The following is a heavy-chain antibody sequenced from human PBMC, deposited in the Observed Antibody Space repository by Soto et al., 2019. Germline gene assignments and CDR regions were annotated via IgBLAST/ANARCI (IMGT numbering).Heavy chain of an antibody. CDR2: ISGSGGST. Sequence: GGSLRLSCAASGFTFSSYAMSWVRQAPGKGLEWVSSISGSGGSTYYANSVKGRFTISRDNSKNALYLQMNSLRAEDTAVYYCAKDYNSLDYWGQGTLVTVSS. J-gene: IGHJ4*02. CDR1: GFTFSSYA. CDR3: AKDYNSLDY. V-gene: IGHV3-23*01. D-gene: IGHD1-1*01.